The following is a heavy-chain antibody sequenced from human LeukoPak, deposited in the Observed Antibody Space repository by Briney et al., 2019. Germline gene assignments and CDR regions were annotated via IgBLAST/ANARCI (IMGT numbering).Heavy chain of an antibody. J-gene: IGHJ3*02. CDR1: DDSFSSHD. D-gene: IGHD4-17*01. CDR3: ARDLVTVTKGSDI. V-gene: IGHV4-59*11. Sequence: SETLSLTCAVSDDSFSSHDLTWIRQPPGKGLEWIGYISYIGSTNYNPSLKSRVNISMDTSKNPFSMQLSSVTAADTAVYYCARDLVTVTKGSDIWGHGKMVSVSS. CDR2: ISYIGST.